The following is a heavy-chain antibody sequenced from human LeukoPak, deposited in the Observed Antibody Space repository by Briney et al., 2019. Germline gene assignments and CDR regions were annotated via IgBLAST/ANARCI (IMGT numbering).Heavy chain of an antibody. CDR3: ARGPYYYDSSWNY. D-gene: IGHD3-22*01. CDR1: GFTFSSYA. Sequence: PGGSLRLSCAASGFTFSSYAMHWVRQAPGKGLEWVAVISYDGSNKYYADSVKGRFTISRDNSKNTLYLQMNSLRAEDTAVYYCARGPYYYDSSWNYWGQGTLVTVSS. CDR2: ISYDGSNK. V-gene: IGHV3-30*04. J-gene: IGHJ4*02.